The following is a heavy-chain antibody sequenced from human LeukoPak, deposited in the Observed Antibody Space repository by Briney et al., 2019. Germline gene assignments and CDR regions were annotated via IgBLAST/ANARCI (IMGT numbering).Heavy chain of an antibody. V-gene: IGHV4-59*01. CDR2: IYYSGST. CDR3: ARVKGREGSTVIIDY. J-gene: IGHJ4*02. Sequence: SETLSLTCTVSGGSISSYYWSWIRQPPGKGLEWIGYIYYSGSTNYNPSLKSRVTISVDTSKNQFSLKLSSVTAADTAVYYCARVKGREGSTVIIDYWGQGALVTVSS. D-gene: IGHD3-10*01. CDR1: GGSISSYY.